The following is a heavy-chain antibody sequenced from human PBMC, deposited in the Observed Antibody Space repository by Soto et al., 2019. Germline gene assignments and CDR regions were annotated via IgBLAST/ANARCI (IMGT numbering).Heavy chain of an antibody. CDR2: INPNSGGT. D-gene: IGHD5-18*01. CDR1: GYTFTGYY. Sequence: DSVQVSCKASGYTFTGYYMHWVRQAPGQGLEWMGWINPNSGGTNYAQKFQGWVTMTRDTSISTAYMELSRLRSDDTAVYYCAREGYGYGPGTTYYDDGTDVWGQG. V-gene: IGHV1-2*04. CDR3: AREGYGYGPGTTYYDDGTDV. J-gene: IGHJ6*02.